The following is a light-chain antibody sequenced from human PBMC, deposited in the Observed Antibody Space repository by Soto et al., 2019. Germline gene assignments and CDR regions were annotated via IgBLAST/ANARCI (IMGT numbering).Light chain of an antibody. CDR3: QQYDKWPRT. CDR2: GAT. CDR1: QSVSDN. Sequence: ERVMTQSPATLSVSPGERATLSCRASQSVSDNLAGYQQKPGQAPRLLVSGATVRATGIPARFSGRGSGTEFTLTISSLQSDDVAVYYCQQYDKWPRTFGQGTKVEIK. J-gene: IGKJ1*01. V-gene: IGKV3-15*01.